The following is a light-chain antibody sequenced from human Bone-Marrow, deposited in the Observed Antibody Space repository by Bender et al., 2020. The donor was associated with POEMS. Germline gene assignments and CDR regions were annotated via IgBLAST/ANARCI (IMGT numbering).Light chain of an antibody. J-gene: IGLJ2*01. CDR2: EVS. CDR3: CSYVGRRSSVV. V-gene: IGLV2-23*02. Sequence: QSALTQPASVSGSPGQSITISCTGTSSDVGNSELVSWYQQYPGKAPKLMIYEVSKRPSGVSNRFSASKSGNTASLTISGLQTEDEADYYCCSYVGRRSSVVFGGGTTVTVL. CDR1: SSDVGNSEL.